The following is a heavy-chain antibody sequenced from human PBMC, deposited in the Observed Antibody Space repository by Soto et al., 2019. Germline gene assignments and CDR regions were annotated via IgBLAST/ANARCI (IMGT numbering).Heavy chain of an antibody. J-gene: IGHJ4*02. CDR3: ARDLVVATIGVYY. V-gene: IGHV3-30-3*01. Sequence: GGSLRLSCAASGFTFSSYAMHWVRQAPGKGLEWVAVISYDGSNKYYADSVKGRFTISRDDSKNTLYLQMNSLRVEDTAVYYCARDLVVATIGVYYWGQGAPVTVSS. D-gene: IGHD5-12*01. CDR2: ISYDGSNK. CDR1: GFTFSSYA.